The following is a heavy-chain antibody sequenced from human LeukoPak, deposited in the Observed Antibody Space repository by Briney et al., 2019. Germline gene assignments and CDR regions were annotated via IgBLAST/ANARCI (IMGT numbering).Heavy chain of an antibody. CDR1: GFTFSSYA. Sequence: GGSLRLSCAASGFTFSSYAMSWVRQAPGKGLEWVLSIGGSGGSTYYADSVKGRFTISRDNSKNTLYLQMNSLRAEDTAVYYCAKVETAAAATLRGFDYWGQGTLVTVSS. J-gene: IGHJ4*02. D-gene: IGHD6-13*01. V-gene: IGHV3-23*01. CDR3: AKVETAAAATLRGFDY. CDR2: IGGSGGST.